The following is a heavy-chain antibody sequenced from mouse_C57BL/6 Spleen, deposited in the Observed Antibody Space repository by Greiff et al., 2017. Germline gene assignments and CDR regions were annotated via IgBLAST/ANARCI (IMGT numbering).Heavy chain of an antibody. CDR3: ARRAWYVDV. CDR1: GFTFSDYG. J-gene: IGHJ1*03. CDR2: ISNLAYSI. Sequence: EVNLVESGGGLVQPGGSLKLSCAASGFTFSDYGMAWGRQAPRKGPEWVAFISNLAYSIYYADTVTGRFTISRENAKNTLYLEMSSLRSEDTAMYYCARRAWYVDVWGTGTTVTVSS. V-gene: IGHV5-15*01.